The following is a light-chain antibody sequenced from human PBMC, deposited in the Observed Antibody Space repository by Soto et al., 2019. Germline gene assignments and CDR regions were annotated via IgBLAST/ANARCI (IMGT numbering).Light chain of an antibody. Sequence: EIVMTQSPATLSVSPGERATLSCRASQSVSSNLAWYQQTTGQAPRLLMYGASPRATGIPARFSGSGSGTEFTLTISSLQSEDFAVYYCQQYNNWPLTFGGGTKVEIK. J-gene: IGKJ4*01. CDR2: GAS. V-gene: IGKV3-15*01. CDR3: QQYNNWPLT. CDR1: QSVSSN.